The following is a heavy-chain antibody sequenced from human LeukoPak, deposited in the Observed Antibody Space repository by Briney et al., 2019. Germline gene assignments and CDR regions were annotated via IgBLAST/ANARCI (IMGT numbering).Heavy chain of an antibody. CDR2: IKSKTDGGTT. D-gene: IGHD3-10*01. V-gene: IGHV3-15*01. CDR3: VPWFGELWVDY. J-gene: IGHJ4*02. Sequence: GGSLRLSCAASGFTFSNAWMSWVRQAPGKGLEWVGRIKSKTDGGTTDYAAPVKGRFTISRDDSKNTLYLQMNSLKTEDTAVYYCVPWFGELWVDYWGQGTLVTVSS. CDR1: GFTFSNAW.